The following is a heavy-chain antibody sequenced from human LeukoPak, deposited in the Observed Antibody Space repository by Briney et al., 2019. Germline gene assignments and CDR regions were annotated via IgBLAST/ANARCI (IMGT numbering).Heavy chain of an antibody. CDR3: GMSGDRVPLQDDVFDV. CDR1: GYSFTSYC. D-gene: IGHD1-26*01. J-gene: IGHJ3*01. Sequence: GESLKISCKVSGYSFTSYCISWVRQMPGKGPEWMGIIYPGDSGPTYSPSFQGQVTISVDKSINTAYLQWSSLQASDTAMYYCGMSGDRVPLQDDVFDVWGQGTMVTVST. CDR2: IYPGDSGP. V-gene: IGHV5-51*01.